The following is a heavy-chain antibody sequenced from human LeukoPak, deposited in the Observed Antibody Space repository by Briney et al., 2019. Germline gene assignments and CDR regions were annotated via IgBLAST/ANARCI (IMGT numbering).Heavy chain of an antibody. CDR1: GFTVSSNY. V-gene: IGHV3-53*01. Sequence: PGGSLRLSCAASGFTVSSNYMSWVRQAPGKGLEWVSVIYSGGSTCYADSVKGRFTISRDNSKNTLYLQMNSLRAEDTAVYYCARRCSGGSCYSVGAFDIWGQGTMVTVSS. J-gene: IGHJ3*02. CDR3: ARRCSGGSCYSVGAFDI. D-gene: IGHD2-15*01. CDR2: IYSGGST.